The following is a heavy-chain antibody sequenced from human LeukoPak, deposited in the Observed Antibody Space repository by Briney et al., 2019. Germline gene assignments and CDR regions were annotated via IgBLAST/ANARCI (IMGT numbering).Heavy chain of an antibody. CDR1: GGTFSSYA. D-gene: IGHD3-22*01. Sequence: SVTVSCKASGGTFSSYAISWVRQAPGQGLEWMGGIIPIFGTANYAQKFQGRVTITADESTSTAYMELRSLRSDDTAVYYCAKWDSSGYSTNYYYYGMDVWGQGTTVTVSS. CDR2: IIPIFGTA. CDR3: AKWDSSGYSTNYYYYGMDV. V-gene: IGHV1-69*13. J-gene: IGHJ6*02.